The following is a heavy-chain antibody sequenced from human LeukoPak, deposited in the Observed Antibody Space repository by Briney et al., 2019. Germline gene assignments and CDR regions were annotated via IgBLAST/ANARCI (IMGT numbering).Heavy chain of an antibody. J-gene: IGHJ3*02. CDR3: ARSDGYGLVDI. Sequence: SETLSLTCAVYGGSFSGYYWSWIRQPPGKGLEWIGSIYHSGSTYYNPSLKSRVTISVDTPKNHFSLTLSSVTAADTAVYYCARSDGYGLVDIWGQGTMVTVSS. CDR2: IYHSGST. V-gene: IGHV4-34*01. CDR1: GGSFSGYY. D-gene: IGHD3-10*01.